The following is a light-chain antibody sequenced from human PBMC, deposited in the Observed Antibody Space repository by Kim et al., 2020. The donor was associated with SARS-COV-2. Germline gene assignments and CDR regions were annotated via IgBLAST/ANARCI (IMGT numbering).Light chain of an antibody. CDR1: QSISSW. CDR3: QQYNSSPWT. Sequence: DIQMTQSPSTLSASVGDRVTITCRASQSISSWLAWYQQKPGKAPKLLIYKASSLESGVLSRFSGSGSGTEFTLTISSLQPDEFATYYCQQYNSSPWTFGQGTKVDIK. J-gene: IGKJ1*01. V-gene: IGKV1-5*03. CDR2: KAS.